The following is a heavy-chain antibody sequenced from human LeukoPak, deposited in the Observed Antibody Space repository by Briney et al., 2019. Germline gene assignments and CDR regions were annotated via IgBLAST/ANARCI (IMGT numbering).Heavy chain of an antibody. Sequence: GESLKISCKGSGYSFTSYWIGWVRQMPGKGLEWMGIIYPGDSGTRYSPSFQGQVTISADKSISTAYLQWSSLKASDTAVYYCARRWLSPGYGMDVWGQGTTVTVSS. CDR3: ARRWLSPGYGMDV. CDR2: IYPGDSGT. CDR1: GYSFTSYW. J-gene: IGHJ6*02. D-gene: IGHD3-22*01. V-gene: IGHV5-51*01.